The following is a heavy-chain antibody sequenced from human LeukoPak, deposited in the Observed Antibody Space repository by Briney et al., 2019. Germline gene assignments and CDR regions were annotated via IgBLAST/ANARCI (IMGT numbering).Heavy chain of an antibody. CDR3: ARFQEAFDI. Sequence: GASVKVSCKASGYTFTSYDINWVRQATGQGLEWMGWMNPNSGNTGYAQKFQGRVTMTTDTSTSTAYMELRSLRSDDTAVYYCARFQEAFDIWGQGTMVTVSS. V-gene: IGHV1-8*01. CDR1: GYTFTSYD. CDR2: MNPNSGNT. J-gene: IGHJ3*02.